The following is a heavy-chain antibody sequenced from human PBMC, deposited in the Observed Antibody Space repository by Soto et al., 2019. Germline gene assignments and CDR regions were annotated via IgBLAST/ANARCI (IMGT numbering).Heavy chain of an antibody. CDR2: ISGSGGST. V-gene: IGHV3-23*01. J-gene: IGHJ5*02. CDR3: AKVSGYCSSTSFYAP. CDR1: GFTFSSYA. Sequence: GGSLRLSCAASGFTFSSYAMSWVRQAPGKGLELVSAISGSGGSTYYADSVKGRFTIYRDNSKNTLYLQMNSLRAEDTAVYYCAKVSGYCSSTSFYAPWGQGTLVTVSS. D-gene: IGHD2-2*01.